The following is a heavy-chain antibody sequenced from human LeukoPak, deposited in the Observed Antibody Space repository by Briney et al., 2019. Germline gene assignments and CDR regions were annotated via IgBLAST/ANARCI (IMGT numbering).Heavy chain of an antibody. CDR1: GGSFSDYY. Sequence: PSETLSLTCAVYGGSFSDYYWSWIRQPPGKGLEWIGEINHSGSTNYNPSLKSRVTISVDTSKNQFSLKLSSVTAADTAVYYCARGEDTAMVSFDYWGQGTLVTVST. V-gene: IGHV4-34*01. CDR2: INHSGST. D-gene: IGHD5-18*01. J-gene: IGHJ4*02. CDR3: ARGEDTAMVSFDY.